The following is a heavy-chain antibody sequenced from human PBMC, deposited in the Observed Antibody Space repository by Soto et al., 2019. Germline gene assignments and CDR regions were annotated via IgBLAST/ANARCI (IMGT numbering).Heavy chain of an antibody. J-gene: IGHJ4*02. Sequence: QVQLVQSGAEVKKPGSSVKVSCKASGGTFSNYPFTWVRQAPGQGLEWMGGIIPSFGKVTYAQKFQGRVTISADESTSTAYMEMSSLTSEDTAVYYCARPRTVATTKGYDYWGQGTLVTVSS. V-gene: IGHV1-69*01. CDR2: IIPSFGKV. CDR3: ARPRTVATTKGYDY. D-gene: IGHD1-1*01. CDR1: GGTFSNYP.